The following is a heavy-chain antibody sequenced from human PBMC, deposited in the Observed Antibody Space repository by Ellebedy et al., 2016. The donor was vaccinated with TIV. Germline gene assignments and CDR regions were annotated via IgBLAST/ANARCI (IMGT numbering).Heavy chain of an antibody. V-gene: IGHV3-21*06. CDR2: IDFSGTGT. J-gene: IGHJ4*02. CDR3: ARDGSEWSRDH. D-gene: IGHD3-3*01. CDR1: GFTISIAG. Sequence: GGSLRLXCGVSGFTISIAGMTWVCQAPGKGLEWVATIDFSGTGTYYADSVKGRFIISRDNTKNLVFLQMNSLGVEETAVYYCARDGSEWSRDHWGQGTLVTVSS.